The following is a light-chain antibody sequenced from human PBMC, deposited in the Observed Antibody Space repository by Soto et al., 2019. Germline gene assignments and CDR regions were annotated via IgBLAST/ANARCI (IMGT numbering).Light chain of an antibody. CDR1: QSISSW. V-gene: IGKV1-5*03. CDR3: QQYDNRPIT. CDR2: KAS. Sequence: DIQMTQSPSTLSASAGDRVTITCRASQSISSWLAWYQQKPGKAPKLLIYKASSLESGVPSRFSGSGSGTEFTLTISSLQPDDFATYYCQQYDNRPITFGQGTRLEI. J-gene: IGKJ5*01.